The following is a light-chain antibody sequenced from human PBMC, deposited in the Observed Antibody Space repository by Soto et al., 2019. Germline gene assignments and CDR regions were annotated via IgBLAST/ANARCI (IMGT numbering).Light chain of an antibody. V-gene: IGLV2-23*02. J-gene: IGLJ2*01. CDR3: CSYAGSRTHVL. CDR1: SSDVGSYNL. Sequence: QSALTQPASVSGSPGQSITISCIGTSSDVGSYNLVSWYQQHPGKAPKVLIYEVSERPSGVSNRFSGSKSGNTASLIISGLQAEDEAEYYCCSYAGSRTHVLFGGGTKRTVL. CDR2: EVS.